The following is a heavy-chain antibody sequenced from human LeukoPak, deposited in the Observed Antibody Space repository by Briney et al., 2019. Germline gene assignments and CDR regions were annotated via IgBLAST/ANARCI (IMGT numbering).Heavy chain of an antibody. V-gene: IGHV3-49*04. CDR2: IRSKAYGGTT. CDR3: TSGSY. J-gene: IGHJ4*02. CDR1: GFTFGDYA. Sequence: GGSLRLSCTASGFTFGDYAMSWVRQAPGKGLEWVGFIRSKAYGGTTEYAASVKGRFTISRDDSKGIAYLQMNSLKAEDTAVYYCTSGSYGGQGTLVTVSS. D-gene: IGHD1-26*01.